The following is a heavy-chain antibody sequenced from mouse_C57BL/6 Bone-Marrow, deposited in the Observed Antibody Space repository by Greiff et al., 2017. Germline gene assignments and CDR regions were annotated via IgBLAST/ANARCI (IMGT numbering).Heavy chain of an antibody. CDR2: ISSGSSTI. V-gene: IGHV5-17*01. Sequence: EVKLEESGGGLVKPGGSLKLSCAASGFTFSDYGMHWVRQAPEKGLEWVAYISSGSSTIYYAAPVKGRYTISRDNAKNTLYLQMTSLRSEDTAMYYCARRSFWIRYFDVWGTGATVTVSS. J-gene: IGHJ1*03. CDR3: ARRSFWIRYFDV. CDR1: GFTFSDYG.